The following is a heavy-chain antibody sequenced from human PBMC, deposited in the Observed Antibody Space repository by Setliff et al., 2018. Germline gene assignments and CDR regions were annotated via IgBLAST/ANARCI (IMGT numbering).Heavy chain of an antibody. J-gene: IGHJ4*02. V-gene: IGHV4-34*01. CDR3: ARKYNFWSGELDY. D-gene: IGHD3-3*01. CDR1: GGSFSGYY. Sequence: KPSETLSLTCAVYGGSFSGYYWSWIRQPPGKGLEWIGKINHSGSTNYNPSLKSRVTISVDTSKNQFSLKLSSVTAADTAVYYCARKYNFWSGELDYWGQGTLVTVSS. CDR2: INHSGST.